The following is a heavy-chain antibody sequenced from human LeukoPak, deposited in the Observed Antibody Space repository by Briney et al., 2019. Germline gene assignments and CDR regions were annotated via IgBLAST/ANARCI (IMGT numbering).Heavy chain of an antibody. CDR1: GSTFSNDW. Sequence: PGGSLRLSCAASGSTFSNDWMSWVRQAPGKGLEWVSVIYSGGSTYYADSVKGRFTISRDNSKNTLYLQMNSLRAEGTAVYYCARGPAIFGSDFDYWGQGTLVTVSS. CDR2: IYSGGST. CDR3: ARGPAIFGSDFDY. D-gene: IGHD3-9*01. J-gene: IGHJ4*02. V-gene: IGHV3-66*01.